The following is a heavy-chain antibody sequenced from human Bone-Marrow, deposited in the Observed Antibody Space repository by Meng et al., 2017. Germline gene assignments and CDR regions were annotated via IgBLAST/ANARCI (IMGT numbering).Heavy chain of an antibody. CDR1: GYTFTGHY. V-gene: IGHV1-46*01. CDR2: INHTGSTT. Sequence: QVQLVHSGAEVKKPGASVKVSCKASGYTFTGHYMHWVRQAPGQGLEWMGCINHTGSTTKYSQTFRGRVNMTRDTSTSTVSMELSSLRSEDTAVYFCAAEGATLKNFDYWGQGTLVTVSS. J-gene: IGHJ4*02. CDR3: AAEGATLKNFDY.